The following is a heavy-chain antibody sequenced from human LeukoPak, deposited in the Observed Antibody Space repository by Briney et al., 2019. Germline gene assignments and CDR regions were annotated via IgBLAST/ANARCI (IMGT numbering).Heavy chain of an antibody. CDR3: AREKYQLPDAFDI. Sequence: GGSLRLSCAASGFTFSSYAMSWVRQAPGKGLEWVSAISGSGDSTYYADSVKGRFTISRDNAKNSLYLQMNSLRAEDTAVYYCAREKYQLPDAFDIWGQGAMVTVSS. CDR1: GFTFSSYA. D-gene: IGHD2-2*01. J-gene: IGHJ3*02. CDR2: ISGSGDST. V-gene: IGHV3-23*01.